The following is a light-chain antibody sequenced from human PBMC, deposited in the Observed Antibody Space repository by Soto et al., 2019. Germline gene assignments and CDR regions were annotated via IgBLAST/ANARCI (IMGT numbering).Light chain of an antibody. J-gene: IGKJ1*01. Sequence: DIQMTQSPSSLSASVGDRVTITCRASQSITSYLNWYQQKPGKAPKLLIYPASSLQSGVPSRFSGSGSGTDFTLTISSLQPEDFGTYYCQQSYSTPPTFGQGTKVEIK. CDR2: PAS. CDR1: QSITSY. V-gene: IGKV1-39*01. CDR3: QQSYSTPPT.